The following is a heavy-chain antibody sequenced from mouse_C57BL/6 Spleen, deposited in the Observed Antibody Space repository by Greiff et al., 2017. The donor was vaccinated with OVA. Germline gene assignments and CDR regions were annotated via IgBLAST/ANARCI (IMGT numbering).Heavy chain of an antibody. J-gene: IGHJ2*01. CDR2: IYPRDGST. D-gene: IGHD2-1*01. CDR3: ARSGGNYYYFDY. CDR1: GYTFTSYD. V-gene: IGHV1-85*01. Sequence: QVQLKQSGPELVKPGASVKLSCKASGYTFTSYDINWVKQRPGQGLEWIGWIYPRDGSTTYNEKFKGKATLTVDTSSSTAYMELHSLTSEDSAVYFCARSGGNYYYFDYWGQGTTLTVSS.